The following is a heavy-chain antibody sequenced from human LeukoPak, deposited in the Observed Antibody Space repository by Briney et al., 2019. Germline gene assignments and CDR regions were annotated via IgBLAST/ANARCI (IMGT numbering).Heavy chain of an antibody. J-gene: IGHJ4*02. Sequence: ASVKVSCKASGYTFTGYYMHWVRQAPGQGLEWMGWINPNSGGTNYAQKFQGRVTMTRDTSIGTAYMELSRLRSDDTAVYYCARAVITSYYFDYWGQGTLVTVSS. D-gene: IGHD3-22*01. CDR2: INPNSGGT. CDR1: GYTFTGYY. CDR3: ARAVITSYYFDY. V-gene: IGHV1-2*02.